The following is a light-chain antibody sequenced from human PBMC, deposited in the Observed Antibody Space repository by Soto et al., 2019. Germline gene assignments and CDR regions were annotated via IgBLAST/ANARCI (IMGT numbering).Light chain of an antibody. J-gene: IGKJ1*01. CDR3: QQYYSTPCT. CDR2: WAS. V-gene: IGKV4-1*01. Sequence: DVVLIPYPESLAVSLAERATIICKSSESFLYSSNNMNYLAWYQQKAGQPPKLLIYWASTRESGVPDRFGGSGSGTEFTLTINSLQAEDVAVYYCQQYYSTPCTFGHGTKVDIK. CDR1: ESFLYSSNNMNY.